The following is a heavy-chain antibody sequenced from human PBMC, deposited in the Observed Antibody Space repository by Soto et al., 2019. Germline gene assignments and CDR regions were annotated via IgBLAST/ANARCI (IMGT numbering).Heavy chain of an antibody. Sequence: GGSLRLSCTFSGFTSDDYDYALTWVRQAPGKGLQWLGLIRGSTYGGTTEYAASVKGRFTIARDDSKGITYLQMNSLKTEDTAVYYCSRDGDFYGLDVWGQGTTVTVSS. CDR2: IRGSTYGGTT. CDR1: GFTSDDYDYA. D-gene: IGHD3-3*01. J-gene: IGHJ6*02. V-gene: IGHV3-49*04. CDR3: SRDGDFYGLDV.